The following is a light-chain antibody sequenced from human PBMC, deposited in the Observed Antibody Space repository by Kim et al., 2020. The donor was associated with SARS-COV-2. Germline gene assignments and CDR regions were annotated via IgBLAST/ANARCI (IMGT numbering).Light chain of an antibody. V-gene: IGLV2-8*01. CDR2: EVS. CDR3: SSQGASIVV. CDR1: SRDVGGYKY. J-gene: IGLJ3*02. Sequence: PGQSVTISCTGTSRDVGGYKYVSWYQQHPGKAPKLIIYEVSERPSGVPDRFSGSKSGNTASLTVSGLQAEDEADYYCSSQGASIVVFGGGTQLTVL.